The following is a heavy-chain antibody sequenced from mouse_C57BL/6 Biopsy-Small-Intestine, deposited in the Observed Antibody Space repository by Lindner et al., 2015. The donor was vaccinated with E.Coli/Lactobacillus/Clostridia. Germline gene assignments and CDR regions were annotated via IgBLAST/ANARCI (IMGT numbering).Heavy chain of an antibody. Sequence: SVKVSCKSSGYSLISFGLNWVRQAPGQGPEWLGWMNPNSGYTGYAQKFRGRVTMTRDTSTGTAYMELIGLRPEDTAVYYCARHMWFRGPNDLWGQGTLITVSS. J-gene: IGHJ3*01. CDR3: ARHMWFRGPNDL. CDR1: GYSLISFG. D-gene: IGHD1-1*02. V-gene: IGHV1S134*01. CDR2: MNPNSGYT.